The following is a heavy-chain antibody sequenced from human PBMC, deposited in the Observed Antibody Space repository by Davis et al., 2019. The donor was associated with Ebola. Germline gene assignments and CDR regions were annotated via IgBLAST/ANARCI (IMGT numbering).Heavy chain of an antibody. CDR2: ISGSSGTI. D-gene: IGHD2-15*01. J-gene: IGHJ6*02. CDR3: ARRILSESRGGMDV. CDR1: GFTFRDYY. V-gene: IGHV3-11*01. Sequence: GESLKISCAASGFTFRDYYMSWIRQAPGKGLEWLSYISGSSGTIYYADSVKGRFTISRDNSKNSLYLQMNSLRDEDTAVYFCARRILSESRGGMDVWGRGTTVVVSS.